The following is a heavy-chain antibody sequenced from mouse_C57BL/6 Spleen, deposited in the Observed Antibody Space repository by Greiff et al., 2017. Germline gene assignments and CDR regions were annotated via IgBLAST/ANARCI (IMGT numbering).Heavy chain of an antibody. J-gene: IGHJ1*03. D-gene: IGHD2-1*01. CDR1: GYTFTSYW. CDR3: ARCYYGNYGGYFDV. CDR2: IYPGSGST. V-gene: IGHV1-55*01. Sequence: QVQLQQPGAELVKPGASVKMSCKASGYTFTSYWITWVKQRPGQGLEWIGDIYPGSGSTNYNEKFKSKATLTVDTSSSTAYMQLSSLTSADSAVYYCARCYYGNYGGYFDVWGTGTTVTVSS.